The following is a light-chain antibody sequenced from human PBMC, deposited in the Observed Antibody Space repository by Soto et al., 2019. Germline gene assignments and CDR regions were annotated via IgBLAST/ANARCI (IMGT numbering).Light chain of an antibody. CDR1: SSDVGGYNY. CDR2: DVT. V-gene: IGLV2-14*01. Sequence: QSALTQPASVSGSPGQSITISCTGTSSDVGGYNYVSWYQQHPGKAPKLMIYDVTNRPSGVSNRFSGSKSGNTASLTISGLPAEDEADYYCRSYTSSSTPLVFGGGTKVTVL. CDR3: RSYTSSSTPLV. J-gene: IGLJ3*02.